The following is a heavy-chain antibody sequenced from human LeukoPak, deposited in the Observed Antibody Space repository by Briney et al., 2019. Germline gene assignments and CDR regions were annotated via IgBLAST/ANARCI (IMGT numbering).Heavy chain of an antibody. D-gene: IGHD3-10*01. Sequence: GGSLRLSCAASGFPFSSYGMHWVRQAPGKGLKWVALIWYDGSNLYYADSVKGRFTISKDSSKNTLYLHMNSLRAEDTAVYYCARDKNYYGSGSPSLDALDIWGQGTMVTVSS. J-gene: IGHJ3*02. CDR3: ARDKNYYGSGSPSLDALDI. CDR1: GFPFSSYG. CDR2: IWYDGSNL. V-gene: IGHV3-33*01.